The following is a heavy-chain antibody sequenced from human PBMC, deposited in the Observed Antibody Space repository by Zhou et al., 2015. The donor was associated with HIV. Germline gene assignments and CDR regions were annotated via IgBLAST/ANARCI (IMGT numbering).Heavy chain of an antibody. Sequence: SSYAISWVRQAPGQGLEWMGGIIPIFGTANYAQKFQGRVTITADESTSTAYMELSSLRSEDTAVYYCARAAGAKSPFDYWGQGTLVTVSS. CDR1: SSYA. CDR3: ARAAGAKSPFDY. CDR2: IIPIFGTA. D-gene: IGHD1-26*01. J-gene: IGHJ4*02. V-gene: IGHV1-69*01.